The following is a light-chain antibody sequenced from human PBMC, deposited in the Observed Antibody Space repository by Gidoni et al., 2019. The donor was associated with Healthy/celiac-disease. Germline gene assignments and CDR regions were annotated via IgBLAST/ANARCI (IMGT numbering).Light chain of an antibody. CDR1: TLGDKY. CDR2: QDS. V-gene: IGLV3-1*01. CDR3: QAWDSSTAV. J-gene: IGLJ1*01. Sequence: SYELTQPPSVSVSPGQTASITCSGDTLGDKYACWSQQTPGQSPVLVIYQDSKRPSGITERFSGSKSGNTATLTISGTQAMDEADYYCQAWDSSTAVFGTGTKVTVL.